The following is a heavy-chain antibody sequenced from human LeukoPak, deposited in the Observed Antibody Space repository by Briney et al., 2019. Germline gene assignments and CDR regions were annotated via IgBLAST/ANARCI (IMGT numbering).Heavy chain of an antibody. J-gene: IGHJ4*02. CDR1: GFSISTGYY. Sequence: SETLSLTCAVSGFSISTGYYWDWIRQPPGKGLEWIGNIFHSGTTYYNPSLKSRVTISVDTSKNQFSLKLTSVAAADTAVYYCARAAYDTLDYWGQGTLVSVSS. D-gene: IGHD3-22*01. CDR2: IFHSGTT. V-gene: IGHV4-38-2*01. CDR3: ARAAYDTLDY.